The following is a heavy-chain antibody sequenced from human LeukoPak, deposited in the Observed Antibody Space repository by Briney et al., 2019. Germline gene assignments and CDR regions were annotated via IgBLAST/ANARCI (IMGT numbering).Heavy chain of an antibody. CDR1: GFTVSSNY. CDR2: IYSGGST. Sequence: GGSLRLSCADSGFTVSSNYMSWVRQAPGKGLEWVSVIYSGGSTYYADSVKGRFTISRDNSKNTLYLQMNSLRAEDTAVYYCARWDYYDSSGLGYFDLWGRGTLVTVSS. V-gene: IGHV3-53*01. CDR3: ARWDYYDSSGLGYFDL. D-gene: IGHD3-22*01. J-gene: IGHJ2*01.